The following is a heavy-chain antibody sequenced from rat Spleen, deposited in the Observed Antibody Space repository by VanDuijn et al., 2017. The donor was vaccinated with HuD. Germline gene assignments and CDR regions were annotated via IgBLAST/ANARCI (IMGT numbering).Heavy chain of an antibody. J-gene: IGHJ2*01. V-gene: IGHV5-25*01. D-gene: IGHD1-1*01. Sequence: EVQLVESDGGLVQPGRSLKLSCAASGFTFSDYYMAWVRQAPTKGLEWVATISPSGGSTYYRDSVKGRFTVSRDNAKNTLYLQMDSLRSEDTATYYCARHPDYSNYFDYWGQGVMVTVSS. CDR2: ISPSGGST. CDR1: GFTFSDYY. CDR3: ARHPDYSNYFDY.